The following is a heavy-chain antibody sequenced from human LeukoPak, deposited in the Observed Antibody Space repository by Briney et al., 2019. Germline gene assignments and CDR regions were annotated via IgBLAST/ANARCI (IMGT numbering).Heavy chain of an antibody. CDR2: INPNSGGT. CDR1: GYTFSDYY. J-gene: IGHJ4*02. D-gene: IGHD3-10*02. V-gene: IGHV1-2*02. Sequence: GASVKVSCKASGYTFSDYYVHWLRQAPGEGLEWMGWINPNSGGTNYAQSFQGRITITGDTSISAAYMELRRLRYDDTAVYYCARGYYVTGNDYWGQGTLVTVSS. CDR3: ARGYYVTGNDY.